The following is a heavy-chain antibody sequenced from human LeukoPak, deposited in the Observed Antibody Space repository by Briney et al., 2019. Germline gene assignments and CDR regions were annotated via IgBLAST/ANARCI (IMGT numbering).Heavy chain of an antibody. Sequence: GGSLRLSCAASGFTFTSYSMNWVRQAPGKGLEWVSYISSSSSTIYYADSVKGRFTISRDNSKNTLYLQMNSLRAEDTAVYYCAKAGSGYDLGNWFDPWGQGTLVTVSS. CDR2: ISSSSSTI. CDR3: AKAGSGYDLGNWFDP. CDR1: GFTFTSYS. J-gene: IGHJ5*02. V-gene: IGHV3-48*01. D-gene: IGHD5-12*01.